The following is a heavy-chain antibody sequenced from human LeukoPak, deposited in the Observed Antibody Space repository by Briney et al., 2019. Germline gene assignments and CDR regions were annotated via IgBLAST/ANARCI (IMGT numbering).Heavy chain of an antibody. V-gene: IGHV3-30*18. CDR1: GFTFSNYG. Sequence: GGSLRLSCAASGFTFSNYGMHWVRQAPGKGLEWVAAVSYDGTYKYYADSMKGRFTVSRDNSKNTPYLQVNTLRAADTAVYYCAKDGTSFISYYYDSSGFYDCWGQGTLVTVSS. D-gene: IGHD3-22*01. J-gene: IGHJ4*02. CDR2: VSYDGTYK. CDR3: AKDGTSFISYYYDSSGFYDC.